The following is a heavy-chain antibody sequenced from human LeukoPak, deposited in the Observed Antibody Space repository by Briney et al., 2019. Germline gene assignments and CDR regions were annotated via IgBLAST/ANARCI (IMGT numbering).Heavy chain of an antibody. CDR1: GYTFTSYG. J-gene: IGHJ3*02. D-gene: IGHD1-26*01. Sequence: EASVKVSCKASGYTFTSYGISWVRQAPGQGLEWMGWISAYNGNTNYAQKLQGRVTMTTDTSTSTAYMELRSLRSDDTAVYYCAREEGPHSGSYYTQDAFDIWGQGTMVTVSS. V-gene: IGHV1-18*01. CDR3: AREEGPHSGSYYTQDAFDI. CDR2: ISAYNGNT.